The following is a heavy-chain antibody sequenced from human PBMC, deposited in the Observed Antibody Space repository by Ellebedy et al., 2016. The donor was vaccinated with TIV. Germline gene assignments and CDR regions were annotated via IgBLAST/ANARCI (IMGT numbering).Heavy chain of an antibody. Sequence: GESLKISCVVSGFTFSTYAMRWFRQAPGKGLEWVSALTTGGVTFYADSVKGRFTISRDSSKNSLYLQMNSLRDEDTAVYHCVRRAVDFWGQGTLVTVSS. V-gene: IGHV3-23*01. CDR3: VRRAVDF. CDR1: GFTFSTYA. J-gene: IGHJ4*02. CDR2: LTTGGVT.